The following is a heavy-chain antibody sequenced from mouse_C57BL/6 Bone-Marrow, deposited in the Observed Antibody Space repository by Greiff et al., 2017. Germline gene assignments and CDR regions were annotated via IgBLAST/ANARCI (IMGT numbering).Heavy chain of an antibody. V-gene: IGHV1-42*01. CDR3: ARREVPYWYFDV. CDR1: GYSFTGYY. J-gene: IGHJ1*03. Sequence: EVQGVESGPELVKPGASVKISCKASGYSFTGYYMNWVKQSPEKSLEWIGEINPSTGGTTYNQKFKAKATLTVDKSSSTAYMQLKSLTSEDSAVYYCARREVPYWYFDVWGTGTTVTVSS. CDR2: INPSTGGT. D-gene: IGHD2-14*01.